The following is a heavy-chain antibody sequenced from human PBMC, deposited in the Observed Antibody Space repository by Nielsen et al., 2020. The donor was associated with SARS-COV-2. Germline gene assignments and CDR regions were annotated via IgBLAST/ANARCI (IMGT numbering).Heavy chain of an antibody. CDR3: AREDVGRDGTSWLDH. D-gene: IGHD5-24*01. V-gene: IGHV1-8*01. CDR1: GYTFTSFE. CDR2: MNPNSGNA. Sequence: ASVKVSCKASGYTFTSFEINWVRQATGQGLEWMGWMNPNSGNAGYAQKFQGRVTLTRNISRSTVYMELSSLRSDDTAVYFCAREDVGRDGTSWLDHWGQGALVTVSS. J-gene: IGHJ5*02.